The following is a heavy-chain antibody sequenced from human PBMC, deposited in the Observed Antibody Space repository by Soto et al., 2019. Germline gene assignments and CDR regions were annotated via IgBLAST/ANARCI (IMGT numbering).Heavy chain of an antibody. V-gene: IGHV4-59*01. CDR3: ARGYYISSYFDY. Sequence: SETLSLTCTVSGGSISSYYWSWIRQPPGKGLEWIGYIYYSGSTNYNPSLKSRVTISVDTSKNQFSLKLSSVTAADTAVYYCARGYYISSYFDYWGQGTLVTVSS. CDR2: IYYSGST. CDR1: GGSISSYY. D-gene: IGHD1-26*01. J-gene: IGHJ4*02.